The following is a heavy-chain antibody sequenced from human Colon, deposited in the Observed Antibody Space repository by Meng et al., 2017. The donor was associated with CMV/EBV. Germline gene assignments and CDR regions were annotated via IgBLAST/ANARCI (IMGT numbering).Heavy chain of an antibody. J-gene: IGHJ5*02. CDR1: GVSVSNYW. Sequence: GSLRLSCTVSGVSVSNYWWSWIRQSPGKGLEWIGYIHYSGSTNQNPSPRSRVIMSVDTSKNQFSLKLSSVTAADTAVYYCVRDSYHYGSSTYNWFDPWGQGTLVTVSS. D-gene: IGHD3-10*01. CDR2: IHYSGST. V-gene: IGHV4-59*02. CDR3: VRDSYHYGSSTYNWFDP.